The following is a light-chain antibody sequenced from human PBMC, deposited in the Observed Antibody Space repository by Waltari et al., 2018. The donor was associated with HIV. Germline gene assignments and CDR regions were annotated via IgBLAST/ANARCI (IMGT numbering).Light chain of an antibody. CDR2: LKRDGSH. J-gene: IGLJ3*02. Sequence: QLVLTQSPSASPSLGASVKLTGTLSSGPTNYAIAWHPQHPEKGPRYLMTLKRDGSHSKGVGIPDRFSGSSSGAERYLIISSLKSEDEAAYYCQTWGTGIQVFGGGTKVTVL. V-gene: IGLV4-69*02. CDR1: SGPTNYA. CDR3: QTWGTGIQV.